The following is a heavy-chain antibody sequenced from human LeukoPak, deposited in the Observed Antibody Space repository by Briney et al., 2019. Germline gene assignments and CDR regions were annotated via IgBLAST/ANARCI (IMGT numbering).Heavy chain of an antibody. CDR2: IIPILGIA. D-gene: IGHD5-12*01. CDR3: ASDVDIVATASYYFDY. CDR1: GGTFTSYA. Sequence: SVKVSCKASGGTFTSYAVISVRQAPGHGVKWMGRIIPILGIANYAQKLQGRVRITAEKSASTAYMELSSLRSEDKTVYYCASDVDIVATASYYFDYWGQGTLVTVSS. V-gene: IGHV1-69*04. J-gene: IGHJ4*02.